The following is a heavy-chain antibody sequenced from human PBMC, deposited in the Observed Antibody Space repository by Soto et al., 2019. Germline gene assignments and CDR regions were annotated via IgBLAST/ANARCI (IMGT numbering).Heavy chain of an antibody. J-gene: IGHJ6*02. CDR2: ISYDGSNK. CDR3: AKDGPDIVVVVANVYGMDV. D-gene: IGHD2-15*01. V-gene: IGHV3-30*18. Sequence: GVSLRLSCASSGFTFSSYGMHWVRPNPGKGLEWVAVISYDGSNKYYADSVKGRFTISRDNSKNTLYLQMNSLRAEDTAVYYCAKDGPDIVVVVANVYGMDVWGQGTTVTVSS. CDR1: GFTFSSYG.